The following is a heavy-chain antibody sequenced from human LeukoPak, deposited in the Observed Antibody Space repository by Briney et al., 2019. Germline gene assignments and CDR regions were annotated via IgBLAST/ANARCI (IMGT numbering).Heavy chain of an antibody. V-gene: IGHV3-7*01. J-gene: IGHJ4*02. D-gene: IGHD6-19*01. CDR2: INQDGNKK. Sequence: GGSLRLSCAASGLTLSRYWMTWVRQAPGKGLEWVANINQDGNKKYYVDSVKGRFTISRDNAKNSLYLQMNSLRVEDTAVYYCAKGTELAVAGTFDYWGQGTLVTVSS. CDR3: AKGTELAVAGTFDY. CDR1: GLTLSRYW.